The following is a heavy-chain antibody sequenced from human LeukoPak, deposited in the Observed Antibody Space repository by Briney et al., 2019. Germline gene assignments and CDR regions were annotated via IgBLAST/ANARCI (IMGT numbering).Heavy chain of an antibody. D-gene: IGHD2-15*01. CDR3: ARARGYCSGGSCPRAFDI. CDR1: GYTFTTYN. CDR2: IIPIFGTA. V-gene: IGHV1-69*13. Sequence: ASVKVSCKASGYTFTTYNINWVRQAPGQGLEWMGGIIPIFGTANYAQKFQGRVTITADESTSTAYMELSSLRSEDTAVYYCARARGYCSGGSCPRAFDIWGQGTMVTVSS. J-gene: IGHJ3*02.